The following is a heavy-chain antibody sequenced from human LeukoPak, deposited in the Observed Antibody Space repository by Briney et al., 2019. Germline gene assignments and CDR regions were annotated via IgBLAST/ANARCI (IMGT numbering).Heavy chain of an antibody. V-gene: IGHV1-69*13. CDR3: ATTAATAGMNWFDT. CDR1: GGSFNSYA. D-gene: IGHD6-13*01. CDR2: IIPIFGTA. Sequence: SVKVSCKASGGSFNSYAINWVRQAPGQGLEWMGGIIPIFGTANYAQKFQGGVTITADESTSTAYMELSSLRSEDTAVYYCATTAATAGMNWFDTWGQGTLVTVSS. J-gene: IGHJ5*02.